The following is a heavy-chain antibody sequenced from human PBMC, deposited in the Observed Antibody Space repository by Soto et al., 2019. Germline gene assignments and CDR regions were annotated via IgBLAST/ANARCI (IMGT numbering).Heavy chain of an antibody. CDR3: TTGTPFTLCYYSYGMDV. D-gene: IGHD1-7*01. V-gene: IGHV3-15*01. J-gene: IGHJ6*02. CDR2: LRSKTDGGTT. CDR1: GITFNGAW. Sequence: EVQLVESGGGLVKPGGSLRLACAASGITFNGAWLNWVRQAPGKGLEWVGHLRSKTDGGTTDYGAPVKGRFTISRDESKNTLYLEMNNVKIEDTGAYYCTTGTPFTLCYYSYGMDVWGQGTTVTVSS.